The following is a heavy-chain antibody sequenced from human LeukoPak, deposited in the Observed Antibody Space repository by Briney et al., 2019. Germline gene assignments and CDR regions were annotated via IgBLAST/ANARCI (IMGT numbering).Heavy chain of an antibody. J-gene: IGHJ4*02. CDR3: ARAIGGPSGSYYNY. Sequence: GGSLRLSCAAFGFSFETYDMHWVRQPTGKGLEWVSAVGATGETYHPDSVKDRFTISRENAKNSLYLQMNSLRAEDTAVYYCARAIGGPSGSYYNYWGQGTLVTVSS. CDR2: VGATGET. CDR1: GFSFETYD. D-gene: IGHD1-26*01. V-gene: IGHV3-13*01.